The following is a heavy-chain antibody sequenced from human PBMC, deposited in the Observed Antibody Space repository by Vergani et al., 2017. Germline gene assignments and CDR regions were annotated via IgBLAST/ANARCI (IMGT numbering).Heavy chain of an antibody. CDR1: GFTFSSYG. CDR3: ARDRCSSTSCYVHAFDI. D-gene: IGHD2-2*01. CDR2: IWYDGSNK. Sequence: QVQLVESGGGVVQPGRSLRLSCAASGFTFSSYGMHWVRQAPGKGLEWVAVIWYDGSNKYYADSVKGRFTISRDNSKNTLYLQMNSLRAEDTAVYYCARDRCSSTSCYVHAFDIWGQGTMVTVSS. V-gene: IGHV3-33*01. J-gene: IGHJ3*02.